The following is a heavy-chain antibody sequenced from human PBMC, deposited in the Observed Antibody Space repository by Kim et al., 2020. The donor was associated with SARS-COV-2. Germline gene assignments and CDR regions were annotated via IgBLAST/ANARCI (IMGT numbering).Heavy chain of an antibody. Sequence: KSRVTISVDTSKNQFSLKLSSVTAADTAVYYCAREGAYCGGDCSNAFDIWGQGTMVTVSS. V-gene: IGHV4-30-2*04. J-gene: IGHJ3*02. D-gene: IGHD2-21*02. CDR3: AREGAYCGGDCSNAFDI.